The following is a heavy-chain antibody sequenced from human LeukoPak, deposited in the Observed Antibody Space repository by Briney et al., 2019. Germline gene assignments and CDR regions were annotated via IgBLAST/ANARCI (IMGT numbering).Heavy chain of an antibody. Sequence: GGSLRLSCAASGFTFSSYGMHWVRQAPGKGLEWVAVISYDGSNKGYADSVKGRFTLSRDNSKNTLYLHMNSLRAEDTAVYYCAKGRYHDSRGYYFLDYFDYWGQGTLVTVSS. CDR1: GFTFSSYG. CDR2: ISYDGSNK. J-gene: IGHJ4*02. V-gene: IGHV3-30*18. CDR3: AKGRYHDSRGYYFLDYFDY. D-gene: IGHD3-22*01.